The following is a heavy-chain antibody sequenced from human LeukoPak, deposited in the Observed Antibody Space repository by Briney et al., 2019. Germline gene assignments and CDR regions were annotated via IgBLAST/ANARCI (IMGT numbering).Heavy chain of an antibody. Sequence: SETLSLTCTVSGGSISSSSYYWGWIRQPPGKGLEWIGSIYYSGSTYYNPSLKSRVTISVDTSKNQFSLKLSSVTAADTAFYYCVRMPSGSPDWFDPWGQGNLVTVSS. CDR3: VRMPSGSPDWFDP. J-gene: IGHJ5*02. CDR1: GGSISSSSYY. V-gene: IGHV4-39*07. CDR2: IYYSGST. D-gene: IGHD2-2*01.